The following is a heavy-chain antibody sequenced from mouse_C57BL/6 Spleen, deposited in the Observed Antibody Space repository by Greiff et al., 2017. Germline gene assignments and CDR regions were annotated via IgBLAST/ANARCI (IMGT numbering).Heavy chain of an antibody. D-gene: IGHD2-4*01. V-gene: IGHV1-85*01. J-gene: IGHJ3*01. Sequence: QVQLKQSGPELVKPGASVKLSFKASGYTFTSYDINWVKQRPGPGLEWIGWIYPRDGSTKYNEKCKGKATLTVDTSSSTAYMELHSLTSEDSAVYVCAREMDYDYDWFAYWGQGTLVTVSA. CDR3: AREMDYDYDWFAY. CDR2: IYPRDGST. CDR1: GYTFTSYD.